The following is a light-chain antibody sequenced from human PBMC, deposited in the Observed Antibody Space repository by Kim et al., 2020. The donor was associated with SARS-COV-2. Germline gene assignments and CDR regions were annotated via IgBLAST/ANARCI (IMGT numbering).Light chain of an antibody. CDR1: SIDVGDYKY. CDR3: CSYAGSYTWV. Sequence: QSALTQPRSVSGSPGQSVTISCTGTSIDVGDYKYVSWYQQHPGKAPRYIIYDVSKRPSGVPDRFSGSKSGTTASLTISGLQGEDEADYYYCSYAGSYTWVFGGGTQLTVL. J-gene: IGLJ3*02. V-gene: IGLV2-11*01. CDR2: DVS.